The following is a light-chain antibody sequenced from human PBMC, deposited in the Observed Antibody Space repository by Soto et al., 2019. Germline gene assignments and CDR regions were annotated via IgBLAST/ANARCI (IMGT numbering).Light chain of an antibody. CDR3: QQYNGYSTYT. CDR2: KAS. V-gene: IGKV1-5*03. Sequence: DIQMTQSPSTLSASVGDRVTITCRASQSISTWLAWYQQKPGKAPKLLIYKASSLQSGVPSRFGGSGSGTEFTLTISSLQPDDFATYYCQQYNGYSTYTFGQGTKLEIK. J-gene: IGKJ2*01. CDR1: QSISTW.